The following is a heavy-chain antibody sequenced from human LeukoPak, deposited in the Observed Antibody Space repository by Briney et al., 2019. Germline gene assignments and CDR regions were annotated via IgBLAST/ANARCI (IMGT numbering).Heavy chain of an antibody. CDR3: ARGHCSSTSCYLFDY. D-gene: IGHD2-2*01. J-gene: IGHJ4*02. V-gene: IGHV3-30*19. CDR2: ISYDGSNK. Sequence: PGRSLRLSCAASGFTFSSYGMHWVRQAPGKGLEWVAVISYDGSNKYYADSVKGRFTISRDNSKNTLYLQMNSLRAEDTAVYYCARGHCSSTSCYLFDYWGQGTLVTVSS. CDR1: GFTFSSYG.